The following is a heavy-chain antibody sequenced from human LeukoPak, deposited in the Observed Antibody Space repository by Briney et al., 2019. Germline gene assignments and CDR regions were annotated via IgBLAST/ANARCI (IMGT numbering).Heavy chain of an antibody. CDR2: IKPDGSQT. Sequence: PPGGPLRLSCAASGLTFTSYWMTWVRQAPGKGLEWVGNIKPDGSQTYYVDSVKGRFTISRDNAKNSVSLQLNSLRAEDTAVYFCVRSIDAWGQGTLVTVSS. CDR3: VRSIDA. CDR1: GLTFTSYW. D-gene: IGHD3-3*01. V-gene: IGHV3-7*03. J-gene: IGHJ5*02.